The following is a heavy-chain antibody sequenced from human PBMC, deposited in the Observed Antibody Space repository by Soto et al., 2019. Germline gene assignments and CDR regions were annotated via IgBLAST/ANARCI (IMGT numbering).Heavy chain of an antibody. CDR1: GFTFSSYE. CDR3: ARDERVPAAISHFDY. CDR2: ISSSGSTI. D-gene: IGHD2-2*02. J-gene: IGHJ4*02. V-gene: IGHV3-48*03. Sequence: GGSLRLSCAASGFTFSSYEMNWVRQAPGKGLEWVSYISSSGSTIYYADSVKGRFTISRDNAKNSLYLQMNSLRAEDTAVYYCARDERVPAAISHFDYWGQGTLVTVSS.